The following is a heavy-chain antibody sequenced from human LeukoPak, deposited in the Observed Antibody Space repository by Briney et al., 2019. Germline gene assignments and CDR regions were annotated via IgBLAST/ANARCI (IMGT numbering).Heavy chain of an antibody. J-gene: IGHJ6*03. Sequence: ASVKVSCKASGYTFTGYYMHWVRQAPGQGLEWMGWNNPNRGGTNYAQQFQGRVTMTRDTSISTAYMELSRLRSDETAVYYCARDHDILTGYSEYYYYYYYMDVWGKGTTVTVSS. V-gene: IGHV1-2*02. CDR2: NNPNRGGT. D-gene: IGHD3-9*01. CDR3: ARDHDILTGYSEYYYYYYYMDV. CDR1: GYTFTGYY.